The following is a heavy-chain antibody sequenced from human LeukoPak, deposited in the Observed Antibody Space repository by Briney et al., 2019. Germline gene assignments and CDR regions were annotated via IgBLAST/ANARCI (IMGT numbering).Heavy chain of an antibody. V-gene: IGHV1-18*01. D-gene: IGHD6-13*01. Sequence: ASVKVSCKASGYTFNNYGINWVRQAPGQGLEWMGWISGYNGNANYAQKLQGRVTMTTDTSTSTAYMELRSLRSDDTAVYYCARDLRRGSSSWYVSGGDYWGQGTLVTVSS. CDR2: ISGYNGNA. CDR3: ARDLRRGSSSWYVSGGDY. CDR1: GYTFNNYG. J-gene: IGHJ4*02.